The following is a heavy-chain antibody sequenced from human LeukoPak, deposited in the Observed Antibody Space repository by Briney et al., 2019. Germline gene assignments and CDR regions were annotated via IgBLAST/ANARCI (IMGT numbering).Heavy chain of an antibody. CDR1: GFTFSSYA. D-gene: IGHD2-2*01. V-gene: IGHV3-9*01. CDR3: ARDGLYCTSSNCYFDY. J-gene: IGHJ4*02. CDR2: ISWNSGSI. Sequence: SGGSLRLSCAASGFTFSSYAMHWVRQAPGKGLEWVSGISWNSGSIGYADSVKGRFTISRDNAKNSLYLQMNSLRAEDTAVYYCARDGLYCTSSNCYFDYWGQGTLVTVSS.